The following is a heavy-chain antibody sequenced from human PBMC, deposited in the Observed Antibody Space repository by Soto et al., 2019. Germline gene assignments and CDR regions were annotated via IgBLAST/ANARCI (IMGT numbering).Heavy chain of an antibody. CDR2: IYYSGST. V-gene: IGHV4-61*01. CDR3: ARTMVRGVIRWYFDL. D-gene: IGHD3-10*01. CDR1: GGSVSSGSYY. J-gene: IGHJ2*01. Sequence: PSETLSLTCTVSGGSVSSGSYYWSWIRQPPGKGLEWIGYIYYSGSTNYNPSLKSRVTISVDTSKNQFSLKLSSVTAADTAVYYCARTMVRGVIRWYFDLWGRGTLVTVSS.